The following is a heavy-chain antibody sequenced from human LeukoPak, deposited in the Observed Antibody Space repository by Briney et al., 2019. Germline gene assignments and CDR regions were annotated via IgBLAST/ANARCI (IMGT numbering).Heavy chain of an antibody. J-gene: IGHJ3*02. V-gene: IGHV3-64*01. CDR1: GFTFSSYA. Sequence: PGGPLRLPCAASGFTFSSYAMLWVRQAPGKGLEYVSAISSNGGSTYYANSVKGRFTISRDNSKNTLYLQMGSLRAEDMAVYYCARDSGVAAVDDAFDIWGQGTMVTVSS. CDR3: ARDSGVAAVDDAFDI. D-gene: IGHD6-13*01. CDR2: ISSNGGST.